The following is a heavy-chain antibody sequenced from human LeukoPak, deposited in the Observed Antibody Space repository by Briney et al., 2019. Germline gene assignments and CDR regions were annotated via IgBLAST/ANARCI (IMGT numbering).Heavy chain of an antibody. CDR3: ATAGLAVAAAY. Sequence: SETLSLTCAVYGGSFSGYYWSWIRQPPGKGLEWIGEINHSGSTNYNPSLKSRVTISLDTSKNQFSLKLTSVTAADTAVYYCATAGLAVAAAYWGQGTLITVSS. CDR1: GGSFSGYY. V-gene: IGHV4-34*01. D-gene: IGHD6-19*01. CDR2: INHSGST. J-gene: IGHJ4*02.